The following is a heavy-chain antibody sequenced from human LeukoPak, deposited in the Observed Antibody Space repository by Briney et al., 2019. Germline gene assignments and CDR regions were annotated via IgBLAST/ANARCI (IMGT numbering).Heavy chain of an antibody. D-gene: IGHD3-3*01. CDR3: ARASASAGLRFLEWFPDY. Sequence: GGSLRLSCAASGFTFSSFAMSWVRQAPGKGLEWASAISGSGGSTYYANSVKGRFTISRDNSKNTLYLQMGSLRAEDMAVYYCARASASAGLRFLEWFPDYWGQGTLVTVSS. CDR2: ISGSGGST. V-gene: IGHV3-64*01. CDR1: GFTFSSFA. J-gene: IGHJ4*02.